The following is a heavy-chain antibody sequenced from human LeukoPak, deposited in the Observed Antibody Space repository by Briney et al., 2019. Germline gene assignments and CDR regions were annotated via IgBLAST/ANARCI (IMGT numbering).Heavy chain of an antibody. V-gene: IGHV1-2*06. CDR3: ARDYCGGDCFPDY. J-gene: IGHJ4*02. CDR2: INPNSGDT. CDR1: GYTFTGYY. D-gene: IGHD2-21*02. Sequence: ASVKVSCTASGYTFTGYYVHWVRQAPGQGLEWMGRINPNSGDTNYAQKFQGRVTMTRDTSISTAYMELSRLRSDDTAVYYCARDYCGGDCFPDYWGQGTLVTVSS.